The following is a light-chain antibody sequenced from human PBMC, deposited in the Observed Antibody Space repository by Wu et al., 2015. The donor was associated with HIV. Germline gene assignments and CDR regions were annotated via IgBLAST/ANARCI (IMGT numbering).Light chain of an antibody. CDR1: QHISKW. CDR3: QQYNVFST. J-gene: IGKJ1*01. CDR2: GSS. Sequence: DIQMTQSPATLSASVGDRVTITCRASQHISKWLAWYQQKPGKAPKLLIYGSSNLQSGVPSRLSGSGSGTEFTLTISSLQPDDFATYYCQQYNVFSTFGQGTKVEI. V-gene: IGKV1-5*03.